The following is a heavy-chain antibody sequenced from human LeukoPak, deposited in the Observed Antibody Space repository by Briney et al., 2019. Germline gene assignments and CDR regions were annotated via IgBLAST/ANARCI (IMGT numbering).Heavy chain of an antibody. CDR3: ARVPIAVAGPRNYYGMDV. J-gene: IGHJ6*02. D-gene: IGHD6-19*01. CDR2: IYYSGST. V-gene: IGHV4-61*01. Sequence: SETLSLTCTVSGGSVSSGSYYWSWIRQPPGKGLEWIGYIYYSGSTNYNPSLKSRVTISVDTSKNQFSLKLSSVTAADTAVYYCARVPIAVAGPRNYYGMDVWGQGTTVTVSS. CDR1: GGSVSSGSYY.